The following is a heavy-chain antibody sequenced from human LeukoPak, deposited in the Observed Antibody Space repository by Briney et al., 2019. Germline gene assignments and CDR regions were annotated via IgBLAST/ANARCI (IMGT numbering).Heavy chain of an antibody. J-gene: IGHJ5*02. D-gene: IGHD5-24*01. V-gene: IGHV1-8*01. CDR1: GYTFTSYD. CDR2: MNPNSGNT. Sequence: ASVKVSCKASGYTFTSYDINWVRQATGQGLEWMGWMNPNSGNTGYAQKFQGRVTMTRNTSISTAYMELSSLRSEDTAVYYCARERKVKRWLQSPVGEFDPWGQGTLVTVSS. CDR3: ARERKVKRWLQSPVGEFDP.